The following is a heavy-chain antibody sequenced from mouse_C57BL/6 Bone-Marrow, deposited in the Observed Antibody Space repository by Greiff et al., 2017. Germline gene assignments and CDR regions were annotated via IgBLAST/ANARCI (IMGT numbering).Heavy chain of an antibody. Sequence: VQLQQPGTELVKPGASVKLSCKASGYTFTSYWMHWVKQRPGQGLEWIGNINPSNGGTNYNEKFKSKATLTVDKSSSTAYMQLSSLTSEDSAVYYCARGDSSGPYAMDYWGQGTSVTVSS. CDR2: INPSNGGT. CDR3: ARGDSSGPYAMDY. CDR1: GYTFTSYW. J-gene: IGHJ4*01. D-gene: IGHD3-2*02. V-gene: IGHV1-53*01.